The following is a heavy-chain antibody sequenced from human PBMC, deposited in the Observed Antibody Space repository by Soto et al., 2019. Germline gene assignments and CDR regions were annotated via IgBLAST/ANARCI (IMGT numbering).Heavy chain of an antibody. J-gene: IGHJ5*02. Sequence: QVQLQESGPGLVKPSETLSLTCTVSGGSISSYYWSWIRQPPGQGLECIGYIYYSGGNNYNPSLMSRVTISLDSSKNQFSLKLSSVTAADTAVYYCARVGRQDFWTGCMFDPWGQGTLVTVSS. CDR2: IYYSGGN. CDR3: ARVGRQDFWTGCMFDP. D-gene: IGHD3-3*01. CDR1: GGSISSYY. V-gene: IGHV4-59*01.